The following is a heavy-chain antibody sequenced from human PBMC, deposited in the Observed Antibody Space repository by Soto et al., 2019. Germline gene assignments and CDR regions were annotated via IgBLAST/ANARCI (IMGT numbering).Heavy chain of an antibody. J-gene: IGHJ5*02. Sequence: GASVKVSCKASGFTFTSSAVQWVRQARGQPLEWIGWIVVGSGNTNYAQKFQERVTITRDMSTSTAYMELSSLRSEDTAVYYCAARSITIFGVVTKPFDPWGQGTLVTVSS. CDR2: IVVGSGNT. V-gene: IGHV1-58*01. CDR1: GFTFTSSA. D-gene: IGHD3-3*01. CDR3: AARSITIFGVVTKPFDP.